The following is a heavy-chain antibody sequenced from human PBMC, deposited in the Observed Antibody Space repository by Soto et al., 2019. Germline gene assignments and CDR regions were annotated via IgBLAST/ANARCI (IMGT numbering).Heavy chain of an antibody. V-gene: IGHV4-59*01. CDR3: ARRGLGARFDY. D-gene: IGHD1-26*01. J-gene: IGHJ4*02. CDR2: AHYSGST. Sequence: KASETLSLTCTVSGGSITNYYWSWIRQTPGKGLEWVGSAHYSGSTQYNPSLKSRVTTSVDTSKNQISLNLTSVTAADTAVYYCARRGLGARFDYWGQGTRVTVSS. CDR1: GGSITNYY.